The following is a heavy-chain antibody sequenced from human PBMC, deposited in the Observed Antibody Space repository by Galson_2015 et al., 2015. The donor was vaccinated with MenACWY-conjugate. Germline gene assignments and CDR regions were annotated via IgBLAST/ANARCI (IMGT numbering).Heavy chain of an antibody. V-gene: IGHV6-1*01. CDR1: ADRVSSYSAT. CDR2: TNYRSKWYK. CDR3: GRGPGTLNP. Sequence: CAISADRVSSYSATWNSLRQSPPRGLEWLGRTNYRSKWYKVYAVPVKRRITINPDTSKNQNSLQLNSVPPECPALYYCGRGPGTLNPWGQGTRVTVSS. J-gene: IGHJ5*02.